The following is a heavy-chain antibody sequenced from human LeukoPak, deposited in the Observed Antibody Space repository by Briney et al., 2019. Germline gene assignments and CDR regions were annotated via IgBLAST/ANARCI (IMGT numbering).Heavy chain of an antibody. Sequence: GGSLRLSCAASGFTFSSNWMHWVRQGPGKRLVWVSRINPDGSRTDYAKSVKGRFTISRDNAKNTLSLEMNSLGDEDTAVYYCSRDFNGRNDFWGQGTLVTVSS. CDR3: SRDFNGRNDF. V-gene: IGHV3-74*01. CDR1: GFTFSSNW. CDR2: INPDGSRT. J-gene: IGHJ4*02. D-gene: IGHD1-14*01.